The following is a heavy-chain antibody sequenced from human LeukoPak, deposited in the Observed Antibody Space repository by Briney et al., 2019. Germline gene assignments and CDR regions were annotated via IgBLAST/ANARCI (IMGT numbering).Heavy chain of an antibody. J-gene: IGHJ4*02. CDR3: ARVTGYGGNRDY. D-gene: IGHD4-23*01. CDR2: INHSGST. V-gene: IGHV4-34*01. CDR1: GGSFSGYY. Sequence: PSETLSLTCAVYGGSFSGYYWSWIRQPPGKGLEWIGEINHSGSTNYNPSLKSRVTISVDTSKNQFSLKLSSVTAADTAVYYCARVTGYGGNRDYWGQGTLVTVSS.